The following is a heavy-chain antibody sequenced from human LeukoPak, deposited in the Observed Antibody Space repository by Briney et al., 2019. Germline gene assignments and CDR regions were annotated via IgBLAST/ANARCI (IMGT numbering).Heavy chain of an antibody. CDR1: GGSVSSGSYY. CDR2: IYYSGST. CDR3: ARAAVVTSPFDY. Sequence: PSETLSLTCTVSGGSVSSGSYYWSWIRQPPGKGLEWIGYIYYSGSTNYNPSLKSRVTISVDTSKNQFSLKLSSVTAADTAMYYCARAAVVTSPFDYWGQGTLVTVSS. V-gene: IGHV4-61*01. D-gene: IGHD4-23*01. J-gene: IGHJ4*02.